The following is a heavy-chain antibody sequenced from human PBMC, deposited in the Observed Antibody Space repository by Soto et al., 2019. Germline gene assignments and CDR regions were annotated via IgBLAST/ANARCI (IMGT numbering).Heavy chain of an antibody. CDR3: ATHIVGANSYYYGMDV. CDR2: ISAYNGNT. J-gene: IGHJ6*02. CDR1: GYTFTSYG. V-gene: IGHV1-18*01. D-gene: IGHD1-26*01. Sequence: ASVKVSCKASGYTFTSYGISWVRQAPGQGLEWMGWISAYNGNTNYAQKLQGRVTMTTDTSTSTAYMELRSLRSDDTAVYYCATHIVGANSYYYGMDVWGQGTTVTVSS.